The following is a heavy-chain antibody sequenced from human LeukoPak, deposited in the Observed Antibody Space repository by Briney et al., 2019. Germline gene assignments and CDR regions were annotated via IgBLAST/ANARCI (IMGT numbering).Heavy chain of an antibody. CDR3: AKISGSYSRVFDY. Sequence: GGSLRLSCAASGITFSSYAMSCVRQAPGKGLEWVSAISGSGGSTYYADPVKGRFTISRDNSKNTLYLQMNSLRAEDTAVYYCAKISGSYSRVFDYWGQGTLVTVSS. V-gene: IGHV3-23*01. D-gene: IGHD1-26*01. J-gene: IGHJ4*02. CDR1: GITFSSYA. CDR2: ISGSGGST.